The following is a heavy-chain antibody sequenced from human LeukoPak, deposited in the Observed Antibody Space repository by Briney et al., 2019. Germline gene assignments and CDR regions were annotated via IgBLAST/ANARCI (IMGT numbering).Heavy chain of an antibody. J-gene: IGHJ4*02. Sequence: PSETLSLTCSVSGGSITNYYWSWIRQPAGKGLEWIGRIYTSGSTNYNPSLKSRVTMSVDTSKNQFSLKLSSVTAADTAVYYCARYSGYDEATFDYWGQGTLVTVSS. CDR2: IYTSGST. CDR1: GGSITNYY. CDR3: ARYSGYDEATFDY. V-gene: IGHV4-4*07. D-gene: IGHD5-12*01.